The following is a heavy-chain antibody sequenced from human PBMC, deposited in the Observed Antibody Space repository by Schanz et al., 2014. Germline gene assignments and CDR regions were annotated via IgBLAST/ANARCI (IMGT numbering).Heavy chain of an antibody. CDR2: ISGFGTGA. J-gene: IGHJ6*02. CDR1: GFSFSNYA. V-gene: IGHV3-23*01. CDR3: AKDIAPLAARPGYGMDV. Sequence: EEQLLESGGALVQPGGSLRLSCAASGFSFSNYALVWVRQPPGKGLEWISGISGFGTGAYYTDSVKGRFTISRDNSRNTLYLQMDGLRAEDTAVYYCAKDIAPLAARPGYGMDVWGQGTTVTVSS. D-gene: IGHD6-13*01.